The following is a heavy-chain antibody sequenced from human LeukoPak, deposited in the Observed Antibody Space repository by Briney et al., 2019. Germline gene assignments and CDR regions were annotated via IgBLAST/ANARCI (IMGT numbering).Heavy chain of an antibody. J-gene: IGHJ4*02. CDR1: GGSISSHY. CDR3: ARDIGDYGSGSYDY. Sequence: SETLSLTCTVSGGSISSHYWSWIRQPPGKGLEWIGYMYHSGSTNYNPSLKSRVTISVDTSKNQFSLKLSSVTAADTAGYYCARDIGDYGSGSYDYWGQGTLVTVSS. V-gene: IGHV4-59*11. D-gene: IGHD3-10*01. CDR2: MYHSGST.